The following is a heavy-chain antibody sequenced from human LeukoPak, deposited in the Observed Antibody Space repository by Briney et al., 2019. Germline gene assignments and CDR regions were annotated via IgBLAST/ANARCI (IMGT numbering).Heavy chain of an antibody. CDR1: GDSISSRTYY. Sequence: SETLSLTCAVYGDSISSRTYYWTWIRQHPEKGLGWIGYIWNSGSTNYNPALKSRVTISVDTSKNQFSLKLTSVTAADTAIYYCARDVSSMFPNWFDPWGQGILVIVSS. V-gene: IGHV4-31*11. D-gene: IGHD6-6*01. CDR2: IWNSGST. J-gene: IGHJ5*02. CDR3: ARDVSSMFPNWFDP.